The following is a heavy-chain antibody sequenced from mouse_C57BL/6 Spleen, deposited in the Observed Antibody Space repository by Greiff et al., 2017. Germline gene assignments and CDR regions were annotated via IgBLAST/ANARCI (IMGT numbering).Heavy chain of an antibody. CDR3: ASEGENGNYVRYYFDY. V-gene: IGHV1-55*01. CDR2: IYPGSGST. J-gene: IGHJ2*01. Sequence: QVQLQQPGAELVKPGASVKMSCKASGYTFTSYWITWVKQRPGQGLEWIGDIYPGSGSTNYNERFKSKATLTVDKSSSTAYMQLSSLTSEDSAVYYFASEGENGNYVRYYFDYWGQGTPLTVSS. D-gene: IGHD2-1*01. CDR1: GYTFTSYW.